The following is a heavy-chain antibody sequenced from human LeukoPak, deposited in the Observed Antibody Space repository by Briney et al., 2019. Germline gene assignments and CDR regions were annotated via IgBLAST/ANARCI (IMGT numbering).Heavy chain of an antibody. J-gene: IGHJ3*02. Sequence: SETLSLTCTVSGGSISSYYWNWIRQPPGKGLEWIGHISYSGSTNYNPSLKSRVTISIGTSKNHFSLKLSSVTAADTAVYYCARGRYSDYDGAFDIWGQGTMVTVSS. CDR3: ARGRYSDYDGAFDI. CDR2: ISYSGST. V-gene: IGHV4-59*01. CDR1: GGSISSYY. D-gene: IGHD4-11*01.